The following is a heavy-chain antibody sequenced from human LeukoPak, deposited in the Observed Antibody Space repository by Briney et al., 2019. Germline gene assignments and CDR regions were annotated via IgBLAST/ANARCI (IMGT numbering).Heavy chain of an antibody. J-gene: IGHJ4*02. V-gene: IGHV3-21*01. CDR3: ARDKEIMTTVGYYFDY. CDR2: ISSSSSYI. CDR1: GFTFSSYS. Sequence: GGSLRLSCAASGFTFSSYSMNWVRQAPGKGLEWVSSISSSSSYIYYADSVKGRFTISRDNAKNSLYLQMNSLRAEDTAVYYCARDKEIMTTVGYYFDYWGQGTLVTVSS. D-gene: IGHD4-17*01.